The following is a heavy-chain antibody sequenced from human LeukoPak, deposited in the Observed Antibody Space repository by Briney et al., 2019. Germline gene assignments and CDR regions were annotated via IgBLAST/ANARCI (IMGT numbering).Heavy chain of an antibody. D-gene: IGHD3-3*01. J-gene: IGHJ3*02. Sequence: SETLSLTCTVSGGSISSYYWSWIRQPPGKGLEWIGYIYYSGSTNFNPSLKSRVTISLDTSKNQFSLKLSSVTAADTAVYYCASSNLRISIFGVVSLDAFDIWGQGTMVTGSS. CDR2: IYYSGST. CDR1: GGSISSYY. CDR3: ASSNLRISIFGVVSLDAFDI. V-gene: IGHV4-59*08.